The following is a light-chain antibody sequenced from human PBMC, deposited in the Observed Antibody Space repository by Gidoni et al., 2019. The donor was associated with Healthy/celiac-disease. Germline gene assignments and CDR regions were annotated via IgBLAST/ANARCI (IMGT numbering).Light chain of an antibody. Sequence: SSELTQDPAVSVALGQTVRITCQGDSLRSYYANWYQQKPGQAPVLVIYGKNNRPSGIPDRFSGSSSGNTASLTITGAQAEDEADYYRNSRDSSGNHGVVFGGGTKLTVL. V-gene: IGLV3-19*01. CDR2: GKN. CDR3: NSRDSSGNHGVV. J-gene: IGLJ2*01. CDR1: SLRSYY.